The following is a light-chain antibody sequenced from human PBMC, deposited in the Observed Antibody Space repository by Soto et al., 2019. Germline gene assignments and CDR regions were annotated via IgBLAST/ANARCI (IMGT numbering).Light chain of an antibody. CDR2: DAS. J-gene: IGKJ1*01. Sequence: DIQMTQSPSTLSASVGDRVTITCRASQSISSWLAWYQQKPGKAPKLLNYDASSLERGVPSRLSGSGSGTEFTLIISSRQHDDFATYYCQQYNSDSTFGQGTKVEIK. CDR1: QSISSW. CDR3: QQYNSDST. V-gene: IGKV1-5*01.